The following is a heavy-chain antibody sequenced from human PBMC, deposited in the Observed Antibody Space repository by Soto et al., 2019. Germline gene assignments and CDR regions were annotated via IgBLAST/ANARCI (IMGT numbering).Heavy chain of an antibody. D-gene: IGHD2-8*02. Sequence: QVQLQQWGAGLLKPSETLSLTCAVYGGSFRGYYWTWIRQPPGTWLEWIGEINHSGSTNYNPSLKSRVTISVDTSKNQFSLKLTSVTAADTAVYYCARDKITGRFDYWGQGTLVTVSS. CDR3: ARDKITGRFDY. J-gene: IGHJ4*02. V-gene: IGHV4-34*01. CDR1: GGSFRGYY. CDR2: INHSGST.